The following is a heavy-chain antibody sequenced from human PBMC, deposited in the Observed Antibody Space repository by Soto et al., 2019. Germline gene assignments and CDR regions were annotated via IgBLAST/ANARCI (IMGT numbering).Heavy chain of an antibody. CDR3: ARVGTDYGSGSRYYSDY. V-gene: IGHV3-21*06. CDR1: GFSFRIYY. D-gene: IGHD3-10*01. Sequence: HGGSLRLSSAASGFSFRIYYMNWVRQAPGRGLEWVSSISPSSSFLSYADSLKGRFTISRDNAKSSVNLQMNSLRAEDTAVYYCARVGTDYGSGSRYYSDYWGQGILVTVSS. CDR2: ISPSSSFL. J-gene: IGHJ4*02.